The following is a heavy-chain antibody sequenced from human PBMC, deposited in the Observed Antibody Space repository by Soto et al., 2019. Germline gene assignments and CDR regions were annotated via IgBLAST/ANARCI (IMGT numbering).Heavy chain of an antibody. Sequence: XATLSLTCTVSGYSINSGYIWCWVRRPPGQGLEWIGSRYSTGTTYYNPSLRRRVKMSVDTSKNQLSLVLRSVTAADTAVYYCVARATVVNSPWFDPWGQGTQVTVSS. V-gene: IGHV4-38-2*02. J-gene: IGHJ5*02. D-gene: IGHD1-1*01. CDR2: RYSTGTT. CDR3: VARATVVNSPWFDP. CDR1: GYSINSGYI.